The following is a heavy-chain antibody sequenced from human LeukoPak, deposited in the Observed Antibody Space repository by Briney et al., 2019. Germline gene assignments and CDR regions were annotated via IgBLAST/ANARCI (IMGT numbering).Heavy chain of an antibody. CDR1: GYSFTSYW. D-gene: IGHD1-26*01. CDR3: AKLKIVGATWAFDI. Sequence: GESLRISCEGSGYSFTSYWIGWVRQMPGKGLEWMGIIYPGDSDTRYSPSFQGQVTISADKSISTAYLQWSSLKASDTAMYYCAKLKIVGATWAFDISGQGTMVTVSS. V-gene: IGHV5-51*01. CDR2: IYPGDSDT. J-gene: IGHJ3*02.